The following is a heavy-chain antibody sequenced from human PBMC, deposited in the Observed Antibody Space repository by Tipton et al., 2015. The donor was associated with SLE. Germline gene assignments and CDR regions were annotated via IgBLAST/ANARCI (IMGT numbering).Heavy chain of an antibody. D-gene: IGHD6-13*01. CDR1: GFIFSDHY. CDR3: TREDAAAAVDI. J-gene: IGHJ3*02. V-gene: IGHV3-72*01. Sequence: GSLRLSCAASGFIFSDHYMDWVRQAPGKGLEWVGRTRNKANSYTTEYAASVKGRFTISRDDSKSIAYLQMNSLKTEDTAVYYCTREDAAAAVDIWGQGTMVTVSS. CDR2: TRNKANSYTT.